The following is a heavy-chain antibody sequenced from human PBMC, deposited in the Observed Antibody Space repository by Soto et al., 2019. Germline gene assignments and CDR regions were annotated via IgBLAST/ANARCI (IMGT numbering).Heavy chain of an antibody. CDR3: ARLGAYYQSLDP. Sequence: SETLSLTCSISDGSFSPNYWAWFRQSPGKGLEWIGYIYYAGTTSYNPSLKSRVTLSLETSKNQFSLRLSSVTASDTAVYYCARLGAYYQSLDPWGQGTLVTVSS. V-gene: IGHV4-59*08. CDR2: IYYAGTT. CDR1: DGSFSPNY. J-gene: IGHJ5*02. D-gene: IGHD2-21*01.